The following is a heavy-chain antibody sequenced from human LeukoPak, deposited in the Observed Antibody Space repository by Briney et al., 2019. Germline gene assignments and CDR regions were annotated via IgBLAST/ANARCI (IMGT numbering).Heavy chain of an antibody. Sequence: PGGSLRLSCAASGFTFDDYAMHWVRQAPGKGLEWVSGISWRSDNIGYADSVKGRFTISRDNAKKSLFLQMNSLRAEDTAFYYCAKDTDYYLAGAMSWGQGTLVTVSS. CDR1: GFTFDDYA. CDR2: ISWRSDNI. V-gene: IGHV3-9*01. CDR3: AKDTDYYLAGAMS. J-gene: IGHJ4*02. D-gene: IGHD3-9*01.